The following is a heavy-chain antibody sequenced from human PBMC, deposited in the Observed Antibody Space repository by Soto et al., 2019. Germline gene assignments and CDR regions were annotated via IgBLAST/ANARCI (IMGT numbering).Heavy chain of an antibody. D-gene: IGHD6-13*01. CDR1: GFTVSSNY. V-gene: IGHV3-53*01. Sequence: EVQLVESGGGLIQPGGSLRLSCAASGFTVSSNYMSWVRQAPGKGLEWVSVIYSGGSTYYADSVKGRFTISRDNSKNTLYLQMNSLRAEDTAVYYCARDLRRAEAGFHIYYGMDVWGQGTTVTVSS. CDR2: IYSGGST. CDR3: ARDLRRAEAGFHIYYGMDV. J-gene: IGHJ6*02.